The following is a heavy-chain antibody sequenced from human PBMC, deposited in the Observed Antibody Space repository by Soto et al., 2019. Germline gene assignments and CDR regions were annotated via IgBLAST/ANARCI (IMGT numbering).Heavy chain of an antibody. V-gene: IGHV3-49*04. CDR3: TRGYFDWLDYYYGMDV. CDR1: GFTFGDYA. J-gene: IGHJ6*02. D-gene: IGHD3-9*01. CDR2: IRSKAYGGTT. Sequence: LRLSCTASGFTFGDYAMSWVRQAPGKGLEWVGFIRSKAYGGTTEYAASVKGRFTISRDDSKSIAYLQMNSLKTEDTAVYYCTRGYFDWLDYYYGMDVWGQGTTVTVSS.